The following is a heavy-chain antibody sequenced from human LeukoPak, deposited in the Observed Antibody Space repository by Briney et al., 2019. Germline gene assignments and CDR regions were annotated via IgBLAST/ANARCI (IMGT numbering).Heavy chain of an antibody. V-gene: IGHV4-39*01. J-gene: IGHJ4*02. Sequence: SETLSLTCTVSGGSISSSSYYWGWIRQPPGTGLEWIGSIYYSGSTYYNPSLKSRVTISVDTSKNQFSLKLSSVTAADTAVYYCARVVRPYDSSGYYYEWGQGTLVTVSS. CDR3: ARVVRPYDSSGYYYE. CDR2: IYYSGST. CDR1: GGSISSSSYY. D-gene: IGHD3-22*01.